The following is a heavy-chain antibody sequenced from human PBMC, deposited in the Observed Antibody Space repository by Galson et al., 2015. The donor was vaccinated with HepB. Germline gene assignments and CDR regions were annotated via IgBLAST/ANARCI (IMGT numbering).Heavy chain of an antibody. CDR1: GGSISSSNW. Sequence: SETLSLTCAVSGGSISSSNWWSWVRQPPGKGLEWIGEIYHSGSTNYNPSLKSRVTISVDKSKNQFSLKLSSVTAADTAVYYCVGSCSSTSCRTSDAFDIWGQGTMVTVSS. V-gene: IGHV4-4*02. D-gene: IGHD2-2*01. CDR2: IYHSGST. CDR3: VGSCSSTSCRTSDAFDI. J-gene: IGHJ3*02.